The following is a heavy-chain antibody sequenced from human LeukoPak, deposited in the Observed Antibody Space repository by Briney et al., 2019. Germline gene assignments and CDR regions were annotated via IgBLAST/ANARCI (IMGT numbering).Heavy chain of an antibody. CDR1: GFTFSSYA. V-gene: IGHV3-30*03. CDR3: ARGPLEWLQDLFYYGMDV. CDR2: ISYDGSNT. D-gene: IGHD3-3*01. J-gene: IGHJ6*02. Sequence: PGGSLRLSCAASGFTFSSYAMHWVRQAAGKGLEWVADISYDGSNTWYGDSVKGRLTISRDNSKNTLYLQMNSLRAEDTAVYYCARGPLEWLQDLFYYGMDVWGQGTTVTVSS.